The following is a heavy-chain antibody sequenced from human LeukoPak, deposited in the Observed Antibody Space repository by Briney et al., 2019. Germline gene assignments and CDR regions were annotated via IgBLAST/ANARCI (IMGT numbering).Heavy chain of an antibody. V-gene: IGHV5-51*01. Sequence: YSFTXYWXXXVRXRPXKGVXWMGIIYPGDSDHRYSPSFQGQVTISADKSISTAYLQWSSLKASDTAMYYCARHGGDYVFDYWGQGTLVTVSS. CDR3: ARHGGDYVFDY. J-gene: IGHJ4*02. CDR2: IYPGDSDH. D-gene: IGHD4-17*01. CDR1: YSFTXYW.